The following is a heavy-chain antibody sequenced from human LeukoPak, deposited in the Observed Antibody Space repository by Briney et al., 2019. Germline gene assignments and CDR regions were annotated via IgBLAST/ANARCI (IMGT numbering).Heavy chain of an antibody. D-gene: IGHD6-13*01. CDR2: ISGSGGST. V-gene: IGHV3-23*01. Sequence: GGSLRLSCAASGFTFSSYGMGWVRQAPGKGLEWVSAISGSGGSTYYADSVKGRFTISRDNSKNTLYLQMNSLRAEDTAVYYCAKFIAAPFYFDYWGQGTLVTVSS. CDR3: AKFIAAPFYFDY. J-gene: IGHJ4*02. CDR1: GFTFSSYG.